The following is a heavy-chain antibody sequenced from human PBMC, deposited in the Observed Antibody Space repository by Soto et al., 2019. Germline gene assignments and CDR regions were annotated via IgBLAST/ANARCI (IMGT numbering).Heavy chain of an antibody. V-gene: IGHV4-59*01. CDR2: IFHSGNA. CDR1: VGCIRNVY. D-gene: IGHD2-15*01. CDR3: ARAHAPTLPFEY. J-gene: IGHJ4*02. Sequence: SETLSRTCAVSVGCIRNVYWIWIRQPPGKGLEWIGFIFHSGNAKYNPSLKSRVTMSVDTSKNQFSLSLDSVTAADTAVYFCARAHAPTLPFEYWPQGTLVIVSS.